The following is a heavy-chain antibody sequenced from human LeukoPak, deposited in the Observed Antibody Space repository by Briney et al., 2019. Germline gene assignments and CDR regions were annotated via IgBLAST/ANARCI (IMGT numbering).Heavy chain of an antibody. CDR1: GFTFSRYE. CDR2: ICINDNTI. J-gene: IGHJ6*03. D-gene: IGHD2-2*01. CDR3: ARDGRVPAVVLAAFESYYFIDV. Sequence: PGGSLRLSCAASGFTFSRYEMNWVRQAPGKGLEWVSYICINDNTIYYADSVKGRFTISRDNAKNSLYLQMNRLRAEVSAVYYCARDGRVPAVVLAAFESYYFIDVWGKGTTVTVSS. V-gene: IGHV3-48*03.